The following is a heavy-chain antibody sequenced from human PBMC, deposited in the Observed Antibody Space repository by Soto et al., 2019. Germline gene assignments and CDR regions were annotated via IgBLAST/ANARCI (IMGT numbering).Heavy chain of an antibody. D-gene: IGHD1-26*01. J-gene: IGHJ6*02. CDR1: GGSISSSNW. Sequence: QVQLQESGPGLVKPSGTLSLTCAVSGGSISSSNWWSWVRQPPGKGLEWIGEIYHSGSTNYNPSLTRRVPXSXDXXKNQFSLKLSSVTAADTAVYYCARVSGSYYYGLDVWGQGTTGTVSS. CDR3: ARVSGSYYYGLDV. V-gene: IGHV4-4*02. CDR2: IYHSGST.